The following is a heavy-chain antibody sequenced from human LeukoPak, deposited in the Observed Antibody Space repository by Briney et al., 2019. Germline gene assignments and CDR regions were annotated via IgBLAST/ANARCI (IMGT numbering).Heavy chain of an antibody. J-gene: IGHJ5*02. D-gene: IGHD2-15*01. CDR3: ARERRVVVAAQTGVWFDP. V-gene: IGHV1-46*01. Sequence: ASVKVSCKASGYTFTSYYMHWVRQAPGQGLEWMGIINPSGGSTSYAQKFQGRVTMTRDMSTSTVYMELSSLRSEDTAVYYCARERRVVVAAQTGVWFDPWGQGTLVTVS. CDR2: INPSGGST. CDR1: GYTFTSYY.